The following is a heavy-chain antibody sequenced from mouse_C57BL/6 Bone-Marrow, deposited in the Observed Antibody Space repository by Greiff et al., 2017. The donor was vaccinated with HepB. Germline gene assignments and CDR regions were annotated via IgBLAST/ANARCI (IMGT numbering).Heavy chain of an antibody. Sequence: EVQRVESGGGLVKPGGSLKLSCAASGFTFSSYAMSWVRQTPEKRLEWVATISDGGSYTYYPDNVKGRFTISRDNAKNNLYLQMSHLKSEDTAMYYCASYDYDAGYFDYWGQGTTLTVSS. CDR3: ASYDYDAGYFDY. CDR1: GFTFSSYA. D-gene: IGHD2-4*01. CDR2: ISDGGSYT. V-gene: IGHV5-4*01. J-gene: IGHJ2*01.